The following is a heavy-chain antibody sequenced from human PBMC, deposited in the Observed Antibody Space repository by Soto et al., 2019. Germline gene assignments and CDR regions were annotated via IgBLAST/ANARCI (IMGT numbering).Heavy chain of an antibody. CDR1: GYTFTGYY. J-gene: IGHJ6*02. V-gene: IGHV1-2*02. CDR2: INPNSGGT. D-gene: IGHD2-15*01. Sequence: ASVKVSCTASGYTFTGYYMHWVRQAPGQGLEWMGWINPNSGGTNYAQKFQGRVTMTRDTSISTAYMELSRLRSDDTAIYFCARGRDAASQFYSPHGMDVWGQGTTVTVSS. CDR3: ARGRDAASQFYSPHGMDV.